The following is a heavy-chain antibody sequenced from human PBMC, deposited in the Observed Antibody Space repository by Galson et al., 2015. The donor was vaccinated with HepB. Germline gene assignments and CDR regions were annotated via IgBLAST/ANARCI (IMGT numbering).Heavy chain of an antibody. D-gene: IGHD3-10*01. V-gene: IGHV3-23*01. Sequence: SLRLSCAASGFTFSSYAMSWVRQAPGKGLEWVSAIGSDGSSTLYADSVKGRSTISRDNSGNTLYLQMNRLRAEDTAIYYCAKDLGVRGEYYYYGMDVWGQGTTVTVSS. CDR3: AKDLGVRGEYYYYGMDV. CDR2: IGSDGSST. J-gene: IGHJ6*02. CDR1: GFTFSSYA.